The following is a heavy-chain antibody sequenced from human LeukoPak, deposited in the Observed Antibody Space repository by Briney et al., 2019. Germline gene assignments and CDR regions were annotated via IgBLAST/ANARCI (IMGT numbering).Heavy chain of an antibody. D-gene: IGHD3/OR15-3a*01. J-gene: IGHJ3*01. V-gene: IGHV3-7*03. CDR3: AKDIQTPLRDRVKADWGAFDF. Sequence: GGSLRLSCAASGFTFSSYAMSWVRQAPGKGLEWVANIKQDGSEEYYADSVKGRFTVSRDNARNSLFLQMNSLSNEDTALYYCAKDIQTPLRDRVKADWGAFDFWGQGTMVTVSS. CDR1: GFTFSSYA. CDR2: IKQDGSEE.